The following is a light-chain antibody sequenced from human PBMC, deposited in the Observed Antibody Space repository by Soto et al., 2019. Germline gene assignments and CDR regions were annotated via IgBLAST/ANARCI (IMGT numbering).Light chain of an antibody. Sequence: QSVLTQPSSGSGSPGKSITISCTGTRNEDGGYNYVSWYQRHPGKAPQLMIYDVSNRPSGVSNRFSGPKSGNTASLTISGLQAVDEADYYSSSYTSSSPYVSVTGTNLTVL. V-gene: IGLV2-14*01. CDR1: RNEDGGYNY. CDR3: SSYTSSSPYV. J-gene: IGLJ1*01. CDR2: DVS.